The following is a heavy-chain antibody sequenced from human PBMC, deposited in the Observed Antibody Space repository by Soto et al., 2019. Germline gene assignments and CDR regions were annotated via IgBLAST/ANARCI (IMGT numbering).Heavy chain of an antibody. D-gene: IGHD2-21*01. CDR1: GGTFSSYT. J-gene: IGHJ4*02. CDR2: IIPMFGTT. CDR3: AGGGDGYYHAYKYYFDY. Sequence: QVQLVQSGAEVKKPGTSVKVSCRASGGTFSSYTISWVRQAPGQGLEWMGGIIPMFGTTRYAQKFQGRVTITADKSTNTSYMKLSRLRSEDTAVYYGAGGGDGYYHAYKYYFDYWGQGTLVTVSS. V-gene: IGHV1-69*06.